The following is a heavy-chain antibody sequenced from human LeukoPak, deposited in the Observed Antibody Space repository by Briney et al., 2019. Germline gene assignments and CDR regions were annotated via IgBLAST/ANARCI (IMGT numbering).Heavy chain of an antibody. V-gene: IGHV3-48*03. CDR3: ARDFGGYCRSTNCYLGHLDY. Sequence: PGGSLRLSCAASGFTFSSYEMNWVRQAPGKGLEWVSYISSSGSTIYYADSVKGRFTISRDNAKNSLYLQMNSLRAEDTAVYYCARDFGGYCRSTNCYLGHLDYWGQGTLVTVSS. D-gene: IGHD2-2*01. CDR2: ISSSGSTI. J-gene: IGHJ4*02. CDR1: GFTFSSYE.